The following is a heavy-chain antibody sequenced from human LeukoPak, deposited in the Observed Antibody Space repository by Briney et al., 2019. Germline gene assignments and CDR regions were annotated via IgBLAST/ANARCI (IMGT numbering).Heavy chain of an antibody. CDR3: ARGGPVLLWFEKYYFDY. D-gene: IGHD3-10*01. CDR2: ISYDGSNK. Sequence: GGSLRLSCAASGFTFSSYAMHWVRQAPGKGLEWVAVISYDGSNKYYADSVKGRFTISRDSSKNTLYLQMNSLRAEDTAVYYCARGGPVLLWFEKYYFDYWGQGTLVTVSS. V-gene: IGHV3-30*04. CDR1: GFTFSSYA. J-gene: IGHJ4*02.